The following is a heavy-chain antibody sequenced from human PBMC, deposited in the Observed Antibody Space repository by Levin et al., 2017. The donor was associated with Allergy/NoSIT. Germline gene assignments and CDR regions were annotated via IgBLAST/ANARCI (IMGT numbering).Heavy chain of an antibody. J-gene: IGHJ5*02. CDR3: ARHRRRGFIVVVPAAMAEWDNWFDP. CDR1: GGSISSSSYY. D-gene: IGHD2-2*01. Sequence: SETLSLTCTVSGGSISSSSYYWGWIRQPPGTGLEWIGSIYYSGSTYYNPSLKSRVTISVDTSKNQFSLKLSSVTAADTAVYYCARHRRRGFIVVVPAAMAEWDNWFDPWGQGTLVTVSS. CDR2: IYYSGST. V-gene: IGHV4-39*01.